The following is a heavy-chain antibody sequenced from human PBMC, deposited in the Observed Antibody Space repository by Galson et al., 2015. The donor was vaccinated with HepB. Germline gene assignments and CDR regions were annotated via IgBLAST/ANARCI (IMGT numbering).Heavy chain of an antibody. J-gene: IGHJ4*02. CDR1: GFTFSTNA. V-gene: IGHV3-23*01. Sequence: SLRLSCADSGFTFSTNAMSWVRQAPGKGLEWVSSISATGTNTYYAGSVKGRFTVARDNSKNTLYLLMKSLRAEDTALYYCATGGPYYYDSSDWGRGTLVTVSS. CDR3: ATGGPYYYDSSD. D-gene: IGHD3-22*01. CDR2: ISATGTNT.